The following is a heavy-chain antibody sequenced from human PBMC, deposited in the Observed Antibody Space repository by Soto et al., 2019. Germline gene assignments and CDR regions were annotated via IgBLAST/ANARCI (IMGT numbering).Heavy chain of an antibody. Sequence: ALSLTCTVSCGSIISGGYYWSWIRQHPGKGLEWIGYIYYGGSTYYNPSLKSRATISGDTSKNQFSLKLSSVTAADTAVYYCARGGYYYENSGQNAYDYWGQGILVTVSS. CDR1: CGSIISGGYY. CDR2: IYYGGST. V-gene: IGHV4-31*03. CDR3: ARGGYYYENSGQNAYDY. J-gene: IGHJ4*01. D-gene: IGHD3-22*01.